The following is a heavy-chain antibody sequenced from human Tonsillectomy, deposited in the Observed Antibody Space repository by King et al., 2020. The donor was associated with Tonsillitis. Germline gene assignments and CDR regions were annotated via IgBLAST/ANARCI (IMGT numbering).Heavy chain of an antibody. D-gene: IGHD5-18*01. CDR2: ISYDGSNE. J-gene: IGHJ6*02. V-gene: IGHV3-30*04. CDR3: ARVHGLVIQLWSSHYYAMVA. CDR1: GFTFSSYA. Sequence: VQLVESGGGVVQPGRSLRLSCAASGFTFSSYAMHWVRQAPGKGLEWVALISYDGSNENYADSVKGRFTISRDNSKDTLYLQMNSLRAEDTAVYYCARVHGLVIQLWSSHYYAMVAWGQGTTLTVSS.